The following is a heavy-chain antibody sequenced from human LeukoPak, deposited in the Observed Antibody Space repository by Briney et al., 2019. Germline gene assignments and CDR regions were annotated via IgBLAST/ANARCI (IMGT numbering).Heavy chain of an antibody. V-gene: IGHV3-9*01. J-gene: IGHJ4*02. CDR1: GFTFNDYA. Sequence: PGGSLRLSCAASGFTFNDYAMHWVRQAPGKGLEWVSGISWNGANIGYADSVKGRFTISRDNAKNSLSLQMNSLRGEDTALYYCAKGKRPQDTFDYWGQETLVTVSS. CDR2: ISWNGANI. CDR3: AKGKRPQDTFDY. D-gene: IGHD6-25*01.